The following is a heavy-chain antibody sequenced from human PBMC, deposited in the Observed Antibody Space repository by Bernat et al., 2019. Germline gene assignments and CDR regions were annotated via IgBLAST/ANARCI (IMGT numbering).Heavy chain of an antibody. CDR1: GFTFSSYG. D-gene: IGHD3-9*01. CDR2: IWYDGSNK. Sequence: QVQLVESGGGVVQPGRSLRLSCAASGFTFSSYGMHWVRQAPGKGLEWVAVIWYDGSNKYYADSVKGRFTISRDNSKNTLYLQMNSLRAEDTAVYYCARDGRYFDWLLSHWYFDYWGQGTLVTVSS. J-gene: IGHJ4*02. CDR3: ARDGRYFDWLLSHWYFDY. V-gene: IGHV3-33*01.